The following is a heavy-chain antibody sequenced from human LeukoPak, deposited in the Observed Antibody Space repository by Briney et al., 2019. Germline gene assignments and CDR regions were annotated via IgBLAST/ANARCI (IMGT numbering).Heavy chain of an antibody. CDR3: VRYRVQPVNAAFDI. J-gene: IGHJ3*02. CDR1: GYTFTSYY. CDR2: IITSGGAT. Sequence: GASVKVSCKASGYTFTSYYLHWVRQAPGQGLEWMGIIITSGGATQYAQKFQGRVSMTRDTSTSTVYMDSSSLRSEDTAVYYCVRYRVQPVNAAFDIWGQGTMVTVSP. V-gene: IGHV1-46*03. D-gene: IGHD2-21*01.